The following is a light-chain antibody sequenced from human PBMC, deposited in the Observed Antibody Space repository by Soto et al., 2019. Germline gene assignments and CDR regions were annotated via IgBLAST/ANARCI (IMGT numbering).Light chain of an antibody. CDR2: EVS. J-gene: IGLJ3*02. V-gene: IGLV2-8*01. CDR3: SSYAGSDNWV. CDR1: SSDIGAYNY. Sequence: QSALTQPPSASGSPGQSVTISCTGTSSDIGAYNYVSWYQQHPDKAPKLMIYEVSKQPSGVPDRFSGSKSGNTASLTVSGLQAEDEADYYCSSYAGSDNWVFGGGTKVTVL.